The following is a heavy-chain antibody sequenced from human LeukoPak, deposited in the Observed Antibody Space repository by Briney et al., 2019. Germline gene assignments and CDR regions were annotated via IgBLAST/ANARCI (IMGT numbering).Heavy chain of an antibody. V-gene: IGHV4-39*01. CDR2: IYYSGST. D-gene: IGHD6-6*01. J-gene: IGHJ4*02. CDR1: GGFISSSSYY. CDR3: ARHAARYSSSSGVDY. Sequence: SETLSLTCTVSGGFISSSSYYCGWVRQPPGKGLEWLGSIYYSGSTYYNPSLKSRVTISVDTSKNHFSLKLSSVTAADTAVYYCARHAARYSSSSGVDYWGQGTLVTVSS.